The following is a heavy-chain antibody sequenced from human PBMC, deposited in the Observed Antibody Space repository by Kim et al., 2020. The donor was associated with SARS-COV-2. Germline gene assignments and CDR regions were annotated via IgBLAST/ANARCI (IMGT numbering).Heavy chain of an antibody. Sequence: ASVKVSCKASGYSFTSYDINWVRQAAGQGLEWLGWVNANSGNTGYAQKFQGRVTMTSNTSISTVYMELSSLKSEDTAVYYCARARGYYFDYVWKSFRFGPADSWGQGTLVTVS. V-gene: IGHV1-8*01. J-gene: IGHJ4*02. CDR2: VNANSGNT. CDR1: GYSFTSYD. D-gene: IGHD3-16*02. CDR3: ARARGYYFDYVWKSFRFGPADS.